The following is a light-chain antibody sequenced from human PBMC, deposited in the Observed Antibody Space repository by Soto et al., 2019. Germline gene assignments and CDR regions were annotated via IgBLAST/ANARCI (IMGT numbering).Light chain of an antibody. J-gene: IGLJ3*02. V-gene: IGLV1-40*01. CDR3: QSYDNSLSGWV. CDR2: GNS. Sequence: QSVLTQPPSVSGAPGQRVTISCTGSSSNIGAGYDVHWYQQLRGTAPKLLIYGNSNRPSGVPDRFSGSKSGTSASLAITGLQAEDEADYYCQSYDNSLSGWVFGGGTKVSVL. CDR1: SSNIGAGYD.